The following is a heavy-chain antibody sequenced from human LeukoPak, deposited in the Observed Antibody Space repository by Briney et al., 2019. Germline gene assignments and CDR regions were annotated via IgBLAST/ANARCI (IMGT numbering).Heavy chain of an antibody. J-gene: IGHJ3*02. CDR1: GGSFSGYY. D-gene: IGHD4-17*01. CDR3: ARRPTVTSAFDI. CDR2: IYYSGST. V-gene: IGHV4-34*01. Sequence: SETLPLTCAVYGGSFSGYYWSWIRQPPGKGLEWIGSIYYSGSTYYNPSLKSRVTISVDTSKNQFSLKLSSVTAADTAVYYCARRPTVTSAFDIWGQGTMVTVSS.